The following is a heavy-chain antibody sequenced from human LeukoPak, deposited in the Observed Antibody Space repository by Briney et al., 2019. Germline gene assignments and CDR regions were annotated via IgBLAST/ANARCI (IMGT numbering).Heavy chain of an antibody. Sequence: GGSLRLSCAASGFTFSRYGMSWVRQAPGKGLEWVSAIRGSGGSTYYADSVKGRFTISRDNSKNTLYLQMNSLRAEDTAVYYCTQSDPYYYYYMDVWGKGTTVTVSS. CDR1: GFTFSRYG. V-gene: IGHV3-23*01. J-gene: IGHJ6*03. CDR3: TQSDPYYYYYMDV. CDR2: IRGSGGST.